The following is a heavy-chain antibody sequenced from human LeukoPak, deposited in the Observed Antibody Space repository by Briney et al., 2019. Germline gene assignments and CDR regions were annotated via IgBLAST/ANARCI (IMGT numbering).Heavy chain of an antibody. CDR2: IIPISGIA. CDR3: ASRYCGGDCYPTRHLDI. D-gene: IGHD2-21*02. Sequence: SVKVSCKASGGTFSGYAISWVRQAPGQGLEWMGRIIPISGIANYAQKFQGRVTITADKSTSTAYMELSSLRSEDTAVYYCASRYCGGDCYPTRHLDIWGQGTMVTVSS. CDR1: GGTFSGYA. J-gene: IGHJ3*02. V-gene: IGHV1-69*04.